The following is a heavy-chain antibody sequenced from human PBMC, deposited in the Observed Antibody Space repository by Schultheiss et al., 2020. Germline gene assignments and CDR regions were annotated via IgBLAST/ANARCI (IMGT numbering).Heavy chain of an antibody. V-gene: IGHV1-18*01. CDR3: ARDDSTYYYGDYDY. Sequence: ESLKISCKASGYTFTSYGISWVRPAPGQGLEWMGIINPSGGSTSYAQKFQGRVTMTTDTSTSTAYMELRSLRSDDTAVYYCARDDSTYYYGDYDYWGQGTLVTVSS. D-gene: IGHD3-22*01. J-gene: IGHJ4*02. CDR1: GYTFTSYG. CDR2: INPSGGST.